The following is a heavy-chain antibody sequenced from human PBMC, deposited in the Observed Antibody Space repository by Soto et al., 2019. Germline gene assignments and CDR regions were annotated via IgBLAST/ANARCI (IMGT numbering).Heavy chain of an antibody. D-gene: IGHD6-13*01. V-gene: IGHV4-31*03. CDR2: INYRGTT. CDR3: ARDAPGAAPY. J-gene: IGHJ4*02. CDR1: GGPVINGDSY. Sequence: QVQLQESRPGLVKPSQTLSLPCTVSGGPVINGDSYLNWIRQHPEKGLEWMGYINYRGTTNSNAALKSRIFISVDTCKNQFSLRLTAVTAADTAVYYCARDAPGAAPYWGQGTMVTVSS.